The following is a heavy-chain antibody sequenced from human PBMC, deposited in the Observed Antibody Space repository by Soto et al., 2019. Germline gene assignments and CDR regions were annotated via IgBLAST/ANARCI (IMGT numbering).Heavy chain of an antibody. CDR3: AKCMQAYWNYDAHHI. CDR2: ITATGGNT. D-gene: IGHD1-7*01. Sequence: GGSLRLSCAASGFTFSTYSMTWVRQAPGKGLEWVAHITATGGNTYYADSVRGRFTISRDTSGNTLYLQMNSLRAEDTALYYCAKCMQAYWNYDAHHIWGQGTMVTVSS. J-gene: IGHJ3*02. CDR1: GFTFSTYS. V-gene: IGHV3-23*01.